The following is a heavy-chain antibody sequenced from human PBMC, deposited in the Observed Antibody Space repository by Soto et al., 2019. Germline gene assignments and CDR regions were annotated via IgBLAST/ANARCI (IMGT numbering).Heavy chain of an antibody. CDR3: ARGVGRRSRFDP. V-gene: IGHV4-59*01. CDR1: GGSISTYY. D-gene: IGHD1-26*01. J-gene: IGHJ5*02. Sequence: QVQLQESGPGLVKPSETLSLTCTVSGGSISTYYWSWIRQPQGKGLEWIGYIYYTGNTNYNPSLKSRVTISVATSKIQCALKLSSVAAADTAVYCCARGVGRRSRFDPWGRGTLVTVSS. CDR2: IYYTGNT.